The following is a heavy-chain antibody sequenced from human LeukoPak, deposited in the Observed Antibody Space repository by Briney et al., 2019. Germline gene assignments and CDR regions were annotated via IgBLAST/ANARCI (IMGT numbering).Heavy chain of an antibody. CDR1: GGTFSSYA. CDR2: INPNSGGT. CDR3: ARGDYYDSSGYPNNWFDP. J-gene: IGHJ5*02. V-gene: IGHV1-2*02. Sequence: GASVKVSCKASGGTFSSYAISWVRQAPGQGLEWMGWINPNSGGTNYAQKFQGRVTMTRDTSISTAYMELSRLRSDDTAVYYCARGDYYDSSGYPNNWFDPWGQGTLVTVSS. D-gene: IGHD3-22*01.